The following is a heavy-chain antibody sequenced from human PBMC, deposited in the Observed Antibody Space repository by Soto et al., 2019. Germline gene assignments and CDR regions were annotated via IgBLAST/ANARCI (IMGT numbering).Heavy chain of an antibody. D-gene: IGHD2-2*01. CDR2: INAGNGNT. J-gene: IGHJ4*02. Sequence: GQRLEWMGWINAGNGNTKYSQKFQGRVTITRDTSASTAYRELSSLRSEDTAVYYCWRYCISTSCYVKGFDYWGPGPLVTASS. V-gene: IGHV1-3*01. CDR3: WRYCISTSCYVKGFDY.